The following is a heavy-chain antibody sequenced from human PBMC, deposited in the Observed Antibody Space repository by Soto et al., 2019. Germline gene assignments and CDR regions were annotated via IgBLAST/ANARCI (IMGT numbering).Heavy chain of an antibody. CDR2: MNPNSGNT. CDR3: ANFWSGYPRPGYYGMDV. CDR1: GYTFTSYD. J-gene: IGHJ6*02. D-gene: IGHD3-3*01. V-gene: IGHV1-8*01. Sequence: ASVKVSFKASGYTFTSYDINWVRQATGQGLEWMGWMNPNSGNTGYAQKFQGRVTMTRNTSISTAYMELSSLRSEDTAVYYCANFWSGYPRPGYYGMDVWGQGTTVTVSS.